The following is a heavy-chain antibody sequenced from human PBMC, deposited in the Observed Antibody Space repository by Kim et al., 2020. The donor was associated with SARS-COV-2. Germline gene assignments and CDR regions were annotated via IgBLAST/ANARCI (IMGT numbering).Heavy chain of an antibody. D-gene: IGHD2-2*01. V-gene: IGHV3-11*05. CDR3: ARDRLSWTGPVDY. Sequence: GGSLRLSCAASGFTFSDYYMTWIRQAPGKGLEWVSSISGSGSYTNYADSVKGRFTISRDNAKNSLFLQMNSLRAEDTAVYFCARDRLSWTGPVDYWGQGTLVTVSS. J-gene: IGHJ4*02. CDR2: ISGSGSYT. CDR1: GFTFSDYY.